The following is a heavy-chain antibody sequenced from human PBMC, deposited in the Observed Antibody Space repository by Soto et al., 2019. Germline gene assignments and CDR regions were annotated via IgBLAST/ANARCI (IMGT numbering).Heavy chain of an antibody. CDR2: IRSKANSYAT. Sequence: EVQLVESGGGLVQPGGSLKLSCAASGFTFSGSAMHWVRQASGKGLEWVGRIRSKANSYATAYAASVKGRFTSSRDDSKNTAYLQMNSLKTEDTAVYYCTRQSSSVVVAKTDYWGQGTLVTVSS. J-gene: IGHJ4*02. CDR3: TRQSSSVVVAKTDY. D-gene: IGHD2-15*01. V-gene: IGHV3-73*02. CDR1: GFTFSGSA.